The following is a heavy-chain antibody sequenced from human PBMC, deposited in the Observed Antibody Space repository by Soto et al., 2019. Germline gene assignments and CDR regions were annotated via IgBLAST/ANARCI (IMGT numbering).Heavy chain of an antibody. J-gene: IGHJ5*02. CDR3: ARALGYGGSWFDP. CDR1: GFTFSSYA. CDR2: ISYDGSNK. Sequence: QVQLVESGGGVVQPGRSLRLSCAASGFTFSSYAMHWVRQAPGKGLEWVAVISYDGSNKYYADSVKGRFTISRDNSKNTLYLQMNSLRAEDTAVYYCARALGYGGSWFDPWGQGTLVTVSS. V-gene: IGHV3-30-3*01. D-gene: IGHD5-18*01.